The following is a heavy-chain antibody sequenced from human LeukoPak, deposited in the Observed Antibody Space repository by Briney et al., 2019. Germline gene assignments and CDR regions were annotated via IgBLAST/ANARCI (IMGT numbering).Heavy chain of an antibody. V-gene: IGHV4-59*12. Sequence: SETLSLTCTVSGGSIRSYYWGWIRQPPGKGLEWIGHIYYSGSTNYNPSLKSRVTISLDTSKQQFSLNLSSVTPEDTAVYYCARVQCGDRSGGNCYARRDFDYWGQGTLVTVSS. CDR1: GGSIRSYY. CDR3: ARVQCGDRSGGNCYARRDFDY. CDR2: IYYSGST. D-gene: IGHD2-15*01. J-gene: IGHJ4*02.